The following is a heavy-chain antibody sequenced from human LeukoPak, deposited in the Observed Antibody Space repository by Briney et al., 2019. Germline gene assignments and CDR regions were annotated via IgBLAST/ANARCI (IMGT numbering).Heavy chain of an antibody. CDR3: ARGRPVITMIVVASFDY. CDR1: GYTFTSYY. Sequence: ASVKVSCKASGYTFTSYYMHGVRQAPGQGLEWMGIINPSGGSTSYAQKFQGRVTMTRDTSTSTVYMELSSLRSEDTAVYYCARGRPVITMIVVASFDYWGQGTLVTVSS. CDR2: INPSGGST. J-gene: IGHJ4*02. D-gene: IGHD3-22*01. V-gene: IGHV1-46*01.